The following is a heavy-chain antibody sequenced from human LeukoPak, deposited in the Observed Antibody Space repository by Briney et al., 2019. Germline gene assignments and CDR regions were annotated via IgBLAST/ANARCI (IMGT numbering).Heavy chain of an antibody. CDR1: GFTFSSYG. D-gene: IGHD2-15*01. CDR2: IWYDGSNK. Sequence: GGPLRLSCAASGFTFSSYGMHWVRQAPGKGLEGVAVIWYDGSNKYYADSVKGRFTISRDNSKNTLYLQMSSWRAEDTTVYYCTSDLGYCSGGSCYTLRYWGQGTLVIASS. J-gene: IGHJ4*02. V-gene: IGHV3-33*01. CDR3: TSDLGYCSGGSCYTLRY.